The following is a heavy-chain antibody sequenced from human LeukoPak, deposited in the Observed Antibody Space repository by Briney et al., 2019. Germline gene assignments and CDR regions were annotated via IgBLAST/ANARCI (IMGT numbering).Heavy chain of an antibody. J-gene: IGHJ4*02. CDR3: ARQYQPASPLDY. V-gene: IGHV5-10-1*01. Sequence: GESLKISCTTSGYRFTSHWIIWVRQMPGKGLEWMGRVDPSDSWTNYSPSSQGHVTISFEKSINTVYLQWSSLRASDTAIYFCARQYQPASPLDYWGQGTPVTVSS. D-gene: IGHD2-2*01. CDR1: GYRFTSHW. CDR2: VDPSDSWT.